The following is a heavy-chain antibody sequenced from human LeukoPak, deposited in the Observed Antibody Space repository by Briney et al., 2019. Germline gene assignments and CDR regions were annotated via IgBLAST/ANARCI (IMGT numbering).Heavy chain of an antibody. D-gene: IGHD1-26*01. CDR1: GFTFSSYA. CDR3: AKDLVGATTGFDY. Sequence: GGSLRLSCAASGFTFSSYAMSWVRQAPGTGLEWVSAISGSGGSTYYADSVKGRFTISRDNSKNTLYLQMNSLRAEDTAVYYCAKDLVGATTGFDYWGQGTLVTVSS. J-gene: IGHJ4*02. V-gene: IGHV3-23*01. CDR2: ISGSGGST.